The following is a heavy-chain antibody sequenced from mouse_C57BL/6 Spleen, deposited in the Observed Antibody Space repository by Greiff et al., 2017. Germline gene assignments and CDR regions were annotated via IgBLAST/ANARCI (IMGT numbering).Heavy chain of an antibody. CDR3: ARSGGYDDAMDY. D-gene: IGHD2-2*01. V-gene: IGHV1-80*01. J-gene: IGHJ4*01. Sequence: QVQLKESGAELVKPGASVKISCKASGYAFSSYWMNWVKQRPGKGLEWIGQNYPGDGDTNYNGKFKGKATLTADKSSSTAYMQLSSLTSEDSAVYFCARSGGYDDAMDYWGQGTSVTVSS. CDR1: GYAFSSYW. CDR2: NYPGDGDT.